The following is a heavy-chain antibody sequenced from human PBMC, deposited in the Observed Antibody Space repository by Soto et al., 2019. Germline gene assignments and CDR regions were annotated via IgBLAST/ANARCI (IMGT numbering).Heavy chain of an antibody. Sequence: GGSLRLSCAASGFTFSSYAMHWVRQAPGKGLEWVAVISYDGSNKYYADSVKGRFTISRDNSKNTLYLQMNSLRAEDTAVYYCAREMVGAGYGMDVWGQGTTVTVSS. V-gene: IGHV3-30-3*01. CDR1: GFTFSSYA. CDR3: AREMVGAGYGMDV. D-gene: IGHD2-15*01. J-gene: IGHJ6*02. CDR2: ISYDGSNK.